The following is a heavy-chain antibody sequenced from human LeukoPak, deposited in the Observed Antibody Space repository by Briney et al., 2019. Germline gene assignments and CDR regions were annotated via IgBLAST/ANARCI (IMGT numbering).Heavy chain of an antibody. CDR3: ARAPKENWFDP. CDR2: IHHTGST. Sequence: SETLSLTCAVSGYSISSGYYWGWIRQPPGKGLEWIGSIHHTGSTYYNPSLKSRVTISVDTSKNQFSLKLSSVTAADTAVYYCARAPKENWFDPWGQGTLVTVSS. J-gene: IGHJ5*02. CDR1: GYSISSGYY. V-gene: IGHV4-38-2*01.